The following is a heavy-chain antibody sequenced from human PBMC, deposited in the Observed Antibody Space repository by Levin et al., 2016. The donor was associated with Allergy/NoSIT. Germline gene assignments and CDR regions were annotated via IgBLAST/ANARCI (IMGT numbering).Heavy chain of an antibody. J-gene: IGHJ5*02. D-gene: IGHD5-12*01. Sequence: SETLSLTCTVSGGSVSSGSYYWSWVRQSPGKGLEWIGYIYYTGSTYYNPSLKSRVTISRDESKNQFSLKLRSVTAADTAVYYRARDSGYGDCDHWGQGTLVTVSS. V-gene: IGHV4-61*01. CDR1: GGSVSSGSYY. CDR2: IYYTGST. CDR3: ARDSGYGDCDH.